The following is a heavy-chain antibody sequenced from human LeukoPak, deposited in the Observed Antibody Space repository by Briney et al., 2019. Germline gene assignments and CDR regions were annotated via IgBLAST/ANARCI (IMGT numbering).Heavy chain of an antibody. J-gene: IGHJ6*03. D-gene: IGHD3-3*01. CDR3: AREVRFLEWLSDGHYYYYYMDV. Sequence: PSETLSLTCSVSGGSISSSSDYWAWIRQPPGKRLEWIGYIYYSGSTNYNPSLKSRVTISVDTSKNQFSLKLSSVTAADTAVYYCAREVRFLEWLSDGHYYYYYMDVWGKGTTVTVSS. V-gene: IGHV4-61*01. CDR1: GGSISSSSDY. CDR2: IYYSGST.